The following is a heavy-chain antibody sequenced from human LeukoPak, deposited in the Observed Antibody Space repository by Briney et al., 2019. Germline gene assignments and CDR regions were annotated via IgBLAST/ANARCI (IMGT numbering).Heavy chain of an antibody. V-gene: IGHV3-30*02. J-gene: IGHJ3*01. CDR1: GFTFSNAW. Sequence: PGGSLRLSCAASGFTFSNAWMSWVRQAPGKGLEWVAFIDYDGRNEFYGDSVKGRFTISRDNSKNTLYLQMNSLRGDDTAVYYCAKEGIDAFDVWGQGTMVTVSS. CDR3: AKEGIDAFDV. CDR2: IDYDGRNE.